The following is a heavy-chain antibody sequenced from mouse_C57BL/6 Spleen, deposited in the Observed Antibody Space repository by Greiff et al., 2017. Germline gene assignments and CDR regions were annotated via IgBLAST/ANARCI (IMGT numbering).Heavy chain of an antibody. CDR1: GYTFTDYE. J-gene: IGHJ3*01. CDR2: LDPETGGT. V-gene: IGHV1-15*01. D-gene: IGHD1-1*01. Sequence: QVQLQQSGAELVRPGASVTLSCKASGYTFTDYEMHWVKQTPVHGLEWIGALDPETGGTAYNQKFKGKAILTADKSSSTAYMELRSLTSADSAVYYCTRDYYGSSYGVPRAYWGQGTLVTVSA. CDR3: TRDYYGSSYGVPRAY.